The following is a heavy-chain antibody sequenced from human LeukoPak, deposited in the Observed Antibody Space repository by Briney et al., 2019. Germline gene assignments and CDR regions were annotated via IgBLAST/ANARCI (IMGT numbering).Heavy chain of an antibody. CDR2: INSDGSST. CDR3: AKDDDWGRYKH. V-gene: IGHV3-74*01. D-gene: IGHD3-16*01. Sequence: GGSLRLSCAASGFTFSSYWMHWVRQAPGKGLVWVSRINSDGSSTSYADSVKGRFTISRDNFKNTLSLQVNSLRAEDTAMYYCAKDDDWGRYKHWGQGTLVTVSS. J-gene: IGHJ1*01. CDR1: GFTFSSYW.